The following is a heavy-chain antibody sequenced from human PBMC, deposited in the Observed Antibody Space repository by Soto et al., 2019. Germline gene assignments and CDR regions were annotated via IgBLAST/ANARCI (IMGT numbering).Heavy chain of an antibody. CDR2: ISSSSSYI. Sequence: EVQLVESGGGLVKPGGSLRLSCAASGFTFSSYSMNWVRQAPGKGLEWVSSISSSSSYIYYADSVKGRFTISRDNAKXXXXXXXXXXXXXXXXXXXXXXXXXXXGSGPYXXXGMDVWGQGTTVTVSS. V-gene: IGHV3-21*01. D-gene: IGHD3-10*01. J-gene: IGHJ6*02. CDR1: GFTFSSYS. CDR3: XXXXXXXGSGPYXXXGMDV.